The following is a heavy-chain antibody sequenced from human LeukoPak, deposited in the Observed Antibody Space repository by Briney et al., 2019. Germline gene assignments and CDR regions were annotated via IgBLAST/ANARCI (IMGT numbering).Heavy chain of an antibody. CDR2: IIPILGIA. CDR1: GGTFSSYT. V-gene: IGHV1-69*04. Sequence: ASVKVSCKASGGTFSSYTISWVRQAPGQGLEWMGRIIPILGIANYAQKFQGRVTITADKSMSTAYMELSSLRSEDTAVYYCARDHGYCSSTSCYPNWFDPWGQGTLVTVSS. CDR3: ARDHGYCSSTSCYPNWFDP. J-gene: IGHJ5*02. D-gene: IGHD2-2*03.